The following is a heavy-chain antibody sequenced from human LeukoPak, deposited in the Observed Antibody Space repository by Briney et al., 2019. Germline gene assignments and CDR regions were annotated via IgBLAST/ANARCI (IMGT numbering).Heavy chain of an antibody. Sequence: GGSLRLSCAASGFTFSSYTMSWVRQAPGKGLEWVTTITTSDGNTYYADSVKGRFTVSRDNSKNTLFLQMNSLRAEDTAVYYCAKDGGLWVSAHWGDSWGRGTLVTVSS. D-gene: IGHD7-27*01. CDR2: ITTSDGNT. V-gene: IGHV3-23*01. J-gene: IGHJ4*02. CDR3: AKDGGLWVSAHWGDS. CDR1: GFTFSSYT.